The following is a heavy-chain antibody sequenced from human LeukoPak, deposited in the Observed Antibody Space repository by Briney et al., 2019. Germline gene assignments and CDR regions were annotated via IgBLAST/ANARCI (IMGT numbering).Heavy chain of an antibody. D-gene: IGHD1-26*01. Sequence: SETLYLTCTVSGGSISSYYWSWIRQPTGKGLEWIGYIYYSGSTNYNPSLKSRVTISVDTSKNQFSLKLSSVTAADTAVYYCARDLGGVTWFDPWGQGTLVTVSS. J-gene: IGHJ5*02. V-gene: IGHV4-59*01. CDR3: ARDLGGVTWFDP. CDR2: IYYSGST. CDR1: GGSISSYY.